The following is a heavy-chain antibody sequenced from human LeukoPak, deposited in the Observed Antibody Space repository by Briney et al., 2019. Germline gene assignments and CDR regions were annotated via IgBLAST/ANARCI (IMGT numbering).Heavy chain of an antibody. CDR2: IIGSDGRT. D-gene: IGHD3-22*01. CDR1: GFIFGNYA. J-gene: IGHJ4*02. CDR3: AKAQGTRGYWVYCDN. V-gene: IGHV3-23*01. Sequence: GRSLRPSCALSGFIFGNYAMGWVRQAEGGVLGWDSSIIGSDGRTNYADSVKGRFTISRDNSKNTLYLQMNSLRAEDTAVYYCAKAQGTRGYWVYCDNWGQGTLVSVSS.